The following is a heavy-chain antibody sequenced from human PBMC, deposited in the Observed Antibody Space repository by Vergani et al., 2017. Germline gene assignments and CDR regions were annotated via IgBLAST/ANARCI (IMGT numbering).Heavy chain of an antibody. CDR1: GFTFRIYG. Sequence: QVQLVESGGGVVQPGGSLRLSCIASGFTFRIYGMHWVRQAPGKGLEWVAFIRYDGTKIVYGDSVKGRFTISRDNSQTTVFLQMNSLRADDTAVYYCTKAGQYDSDNFHDSWGQGALVTVAS. D-gene: IGHD3-22*01. CDR3: TKAGQYDSDNFHDS. CDR2: IRYDGTKI. J-gene: IGHJ1*01. V-gene: IGHV3-30*02.